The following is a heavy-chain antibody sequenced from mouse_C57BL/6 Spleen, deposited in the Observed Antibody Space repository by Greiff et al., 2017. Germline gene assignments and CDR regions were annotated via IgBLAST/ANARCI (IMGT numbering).Heavy chain of an antibody. CDR1: GYTFTSYW. CDR2: IDPSDSYT. CDR3: ARRYYGSSLYAMDY. Sequence: QVQLQQPGAELVMPGASVKLSCKASGYTFTSYWMHWVKQRPGQGLEWIGEIDPSDSYTNYNQKFKGKSTLTVDKSSSTAYMQLSSLTSEDSAVYYCARRYYGSSLYAMDYWGQGTSVTVSS. D-gene: IGHD1-1*01. V-gene: IGHV1-69*01. J-gene: IGHJ4*01.